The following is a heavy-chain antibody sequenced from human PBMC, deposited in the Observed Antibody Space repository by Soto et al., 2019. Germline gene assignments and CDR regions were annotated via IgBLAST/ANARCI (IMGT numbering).Heavy chain of an antibody. V-gene: IGHV3-23*01. D-gene: IGHD1-26*01. CDR1: GFTFSSYA. J-gene: IGHJ3*02. Sequence: GGSLRLSCAASGFTFSSYAMSWVRQAPGEGLEWVSAISGSGGSTYYADSVKGRFTISRDNSKNTLYLQMNSLRAEDTAVYYCAKDIEPSGSYYWPAFDIWGQGTMVTVSS. CDR2: ISGSGGST. CDR3: AKDIEPSGSYYWPAFDI.